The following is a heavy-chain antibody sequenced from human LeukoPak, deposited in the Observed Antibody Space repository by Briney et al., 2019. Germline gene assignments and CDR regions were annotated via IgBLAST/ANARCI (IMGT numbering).Heavy chain of an antibody. D-gene: IGHD6-13*01. CDR1: GYTFTGYY. V-gene: IGHV1-2*02. CDR2: INPNSGGT. J-gene: IGHJ4*02. CDR3: ASRKDSSSWYYFDY. Sequence: ASVKVSCKASGYTFTGYYMHWVRQAPAQGLEWMGWINPNSGGTNYAQKFQGRVTMTRDTSITTSYMELSSLRSDDTAVYYCASRKDSSSWYYFDYWGQGTLVTVSS.